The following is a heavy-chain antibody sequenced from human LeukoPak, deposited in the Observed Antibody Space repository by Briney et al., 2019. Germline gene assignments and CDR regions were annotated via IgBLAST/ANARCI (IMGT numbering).Heavy chain of an antibody. CDR2: IRYDGSNK. CDR1: GFTFGSYG. D-gene: IGHD2-15*01. Sequence: GGSLRLSCAASGFTFGSYGMHWVRQAPGKGLEWVAFIRYDGSNKYYADSVKGRFTISRDNSKNTLYLQMNSLRAEDTAVYYCAKDARVVVVAADYFDYWGQGTLVTVSS. J-gene: IGHJ4*02. CDR3: AKDARVVVVAADYFDY. V-gene: IGHV3-30*02.